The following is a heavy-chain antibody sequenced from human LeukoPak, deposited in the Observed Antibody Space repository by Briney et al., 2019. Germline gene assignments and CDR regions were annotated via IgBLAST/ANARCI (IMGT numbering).Heavy chain of an antibody. CDR1: GFTFSSYW. D-gene: IGHD3-10*01. V-gene: IGHV3-74*01. CDR2: INPDGSTT. J-gene: IGHJ4*02. Sequence: GGSLRLSCAASGFTFSSYWMHWVRQAPEKGLVWVSRINPDGSTTTYAGSVEGRFTISRDNARNTLYLQMNSLRVEDTAVYYCARVGVGSYHFDDWGQGTLVTVSS. CDR3: ARVGVGSYHFDD.